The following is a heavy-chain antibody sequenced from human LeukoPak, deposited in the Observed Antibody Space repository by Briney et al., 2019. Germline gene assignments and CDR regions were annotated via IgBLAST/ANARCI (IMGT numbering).Heavy chain of an antibody. CDR3: ARQNRYCSSTNCYGDLDY. Sequence: ESLKISCRGSGYTFSGYWIAWVRQMPGKGLEWMGIIFPDDSDTTYSPSFQGQVTMSADKSISTAYLQWSSLKASDTAMYYCARQNRYCSSTNCYGDLDYWGQGSLVTVSS. D-gene: IGHD2-2*01. CDR1: GYTFSGYW. V-gene: IGHV5-51*01. CDR2: IFPDDSDT. J-gene: IGHJ4*02.